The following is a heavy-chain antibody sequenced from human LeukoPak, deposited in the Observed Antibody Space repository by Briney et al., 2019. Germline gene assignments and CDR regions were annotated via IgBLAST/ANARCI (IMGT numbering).Heavy chain of an antibody. CDR1: GFTFSSFS. CDR2: ISNDGSHR. Sequence: PGGSLRLSCAASGFTFSSFSMHWVRQAPGNGLEWVAVISNDGSHRYYADSVKGRFTISRDNSKNTLSLEMNTLRPEDTALFYCARDPNRLADYGGDYFDHWGQGTLVIASS. V-gene: IGHV3-30*04. CDR3: ARDPNRLADYGGDYFDH. J-gene: IGHJ4*02. D-gene: IGHD4-23*01.